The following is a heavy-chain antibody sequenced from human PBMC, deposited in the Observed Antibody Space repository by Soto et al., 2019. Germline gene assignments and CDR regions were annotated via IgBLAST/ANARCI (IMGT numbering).Heavy chain of an antibody. D-gene: IGHD5-18*01. CDR3: AKGAGGYSLRSPTFDY. V-gene: IGHV3-66*01. J-gene: IGHJ4*02. Sequence: EVQVVESGGGLVQPGGSLRLSCAASGFTVSNNYMTWVRQAPGKGLDWVSIIFSAGSTYYADSVRGRFTISRDNSKNTLYLQINSLRAEDTAIYYCAKGAGGYSLRSPTFDYWGQGTLVTVSS. CDR1: GFTVSNNY. CDR2: IFSAGST.